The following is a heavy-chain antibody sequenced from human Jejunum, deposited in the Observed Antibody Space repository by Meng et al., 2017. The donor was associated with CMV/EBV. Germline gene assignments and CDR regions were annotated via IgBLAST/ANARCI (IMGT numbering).Heavy chain of an antibody. CDR2: ISGYNANT. Sequence: SGYPFSRYGISWVRQAPGQGLEWMGWISGYNANTAYAQSFQGRVTMSTDTSTSTVYMDLRSLRSNDTAVYYCARASGPAAKYGMDVWGQGTTVTVSS. J-gene: IGHJ6*02. CDR3: ARASGPAAKYGMDV. V-gene: IGHV1-18*01. CDR1: GYPFSRYG.